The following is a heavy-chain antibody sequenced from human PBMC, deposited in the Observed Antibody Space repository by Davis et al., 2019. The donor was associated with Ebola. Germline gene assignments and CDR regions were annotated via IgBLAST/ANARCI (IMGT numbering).Heavy chain of an antibody. J-gene: IGHJ4*02. CDR1: GFTFSTAW. Sequence: GESLKISCAASGFTFSTAWMSWVRQAPGKGLEWVGRIKSKTDGGTTNYAEPVQGRFTISRDDSRKTLYLQINSLKTEDTAVYYCLRHSGSQWFWGQGTLLTVSS. CDR3: LRHSGSQWF. V-gene: IGHV3-15*01. D-gene: IGHD1-26*01. CDR2: IKSKTDGGTT.